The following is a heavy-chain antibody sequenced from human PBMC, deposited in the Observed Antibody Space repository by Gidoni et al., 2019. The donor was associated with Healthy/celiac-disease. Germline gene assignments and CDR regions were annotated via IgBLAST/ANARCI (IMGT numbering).Heavy chain of an antibody. J-gene: IGHJ2*01. Sequence: QVQLQESCPGLVKPSQTLSLTCTVSGGSISSGSYYWSWIRQPAGKGLEWIGRIHTSGSTNYNPSLKSRVTMSVDTSKNQFSLKLSSVTAADTAVYYCARDVGGNSPWYFDLWGRGTLVPVSS. CDR3: ARDVGGNSPWYFDL. V-gene: IGHV4-61*02. CDR2: IHTSGST. D-gene: IGHD2-21*02. CDR1: GGSISSGSYY.